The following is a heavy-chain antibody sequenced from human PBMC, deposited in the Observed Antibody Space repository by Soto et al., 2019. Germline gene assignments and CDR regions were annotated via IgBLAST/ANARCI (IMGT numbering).Heavy chain of an antibody. Sequence: SETLSLTCTVSGGSISSGGYYWSWIRQHPGTGLEWIGYIYYSGRTYYNPSLKSRVNISVDTSKNQFSLKLSSVTAADTAVYYCARVSEVQMATFFDYWGQGTLVTVSS. CDR2: IYYSGRT. V-gene: IGHV4-30-4*01. CDR3: ARVSEVQMATFFDY. CDR1: GGSISSGGYY. D-gene: IGHD5-12*01. J-gene: IGHJ4*02.